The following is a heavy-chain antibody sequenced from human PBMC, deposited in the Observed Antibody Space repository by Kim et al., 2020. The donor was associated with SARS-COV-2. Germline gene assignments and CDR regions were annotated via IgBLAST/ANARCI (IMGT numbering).Heavy chain of an antibody. CDR3: VRDYYDSSDYPQAPFDY. CDR1: GGSISSYY. V-gene: IGHV4-4*07. CDR2: IFTSGST. J-gene: IGHJ4*02. Sequence: SETLSLTCIVSGGSISSYYWSWIRQPAGKGLEWIGRIFTSGSTNYNPSLKSRVTMSVDTSKSQFSLKLSSLTAADTAVYYCVRDYYDSSDYPQAPFDYWGQGTLVTVSS. D-gene: IGHD3-22*01.